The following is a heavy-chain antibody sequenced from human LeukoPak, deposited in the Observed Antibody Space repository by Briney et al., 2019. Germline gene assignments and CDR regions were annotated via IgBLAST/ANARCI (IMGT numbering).Heavy chain of an antibody. CDR3: ARALRRPLQYYFDY. CDR2: IKQDGSEK. J-gene: IGHJ4*02. Sequence: GGSLRLSSAASGFTFSSYWMSWVRQAPGKGLEWVANIKQDGSEKYYVDSVKGRFTISRDNAKNSLYLQMNSLRAEDTAVYYCARALRRPLQYYFDYWGQGTLVTVSS. D-gene: IGHD4-11*01. V-gene: IGHV3-7*01. CDR1: GFTFSSYW.